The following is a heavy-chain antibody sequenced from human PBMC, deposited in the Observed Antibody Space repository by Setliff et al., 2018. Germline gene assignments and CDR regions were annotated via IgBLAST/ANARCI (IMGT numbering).Heavy chain of an antibody. Sequence: GASVKVSCKASGYTFTSYGISWVRQAPGQGLEWMGWISTYNGDTDYAQKLQDRLTMTTDTSTSTVYMELRSLRSEDTAMYYCARAIPPEVPTGPYYMDVWGKGTTVTVSS. CDR3: ARAIPPEVPTGPYYMDV. J-gene: IGHJ6*03. CDR2: ISTYNGDT. CDR1: GYTFTSYG. V-gene: IGHV1-18*01. D-gene: IGHD1-1*01.